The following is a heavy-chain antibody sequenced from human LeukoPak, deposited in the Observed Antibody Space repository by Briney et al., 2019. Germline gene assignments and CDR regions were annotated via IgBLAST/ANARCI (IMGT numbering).Heavy chain of an antibody. J-gene: IGHJ4*02. V-gene: IGHV3-66*04. D-gene: IGHD5-18*01. Sequence: PGRSLRLSCTASGFTVSSNYMSWVRQAPGKGLEWLSVIYTGGSTYYADSVKGRFTISRDNSKNTLYLQMNSLRAEDTAVYYCASHPVDTAMVHRGQGTLVTVSS. CDR2: IYTGGST. CDR1: GFTVSSNY. CDR3: ASHPVDTAMVH.